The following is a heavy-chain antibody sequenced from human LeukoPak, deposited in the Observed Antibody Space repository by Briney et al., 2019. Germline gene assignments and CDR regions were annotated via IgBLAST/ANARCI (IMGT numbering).Heavy chain of an antibody. J-gene: IGHJ5*02. CDR3: ARWEYCFDP. Sequence: ASVRVSSTASGYTFTTYDINGVGHASGQGREWMGWMKSNRGKTGYTQKFQGRVTMTMNTSISTAYMELSSLRSEDTAVYYCARWEYCFDPWGQGTLVTVSS. V-gene: IGHV1-8*01. D-gene: IGHD1-26*01. CDR2: MKSNRGKT. CDR1: GYTFTTYD.